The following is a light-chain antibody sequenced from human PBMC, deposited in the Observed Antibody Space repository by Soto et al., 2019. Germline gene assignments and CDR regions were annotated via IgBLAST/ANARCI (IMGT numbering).Light chain of an antibody. CDR2: GAS. Sequence: EIVLTQSPGTLSLSPGERATLSCRASQSVSSSYLAWYQQKPGQAPRLLIYGASSRATGIPDRFSGSGSGTDFNLTISRLEPEDFAVYYCQQYGSSRITFGQGTRLEIK. J-gene: IGKJ5*01. CDR3: QQYGSSRIT. V-gene: IGKV3-20*01. CDR1: QSVSSSY.